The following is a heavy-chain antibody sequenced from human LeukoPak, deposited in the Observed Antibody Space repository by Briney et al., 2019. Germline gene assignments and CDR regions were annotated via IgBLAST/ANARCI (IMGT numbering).Heavy chain of an antibody. CDR3: AKDISTVFDY. V-gene: IGHV3-30*12. D-gene: IGHD5/OR15-5a*01. J-gene: IGHJ4*02. CDR1: GFTFSSYG. Sequence: GGSLRLSCAASGFTFSSYGMHWVRQAPGKGLEWVALISHDGSNEYYADSVKGQFTISRDNSKNTLCLQMNSLRVEDTAVYYCAKDISTVFDYWGQGTLVTVSS. CDR2: ISHDGSNE.